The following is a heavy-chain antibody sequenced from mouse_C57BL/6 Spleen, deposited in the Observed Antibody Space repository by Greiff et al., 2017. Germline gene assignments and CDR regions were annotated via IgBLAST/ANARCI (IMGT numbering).Heavy chain of an antibody. CDR3: AEFAY. CDR2: INPRNGGN. V-gene: IGHV1-53*01. Sequence: QVQLQQPGPELVKPGASVKMSCKASGYTFTSYWMHWVKQRPGKGLEWIGNINPRNGGNNYNEKFKGKATLTVDKSTSTAYMSLSNLTSEDSAVYYCAEFAYWGQGTLVTVSA. J-gene: IGHJ3*01. CDR1: GYTFTSYW.